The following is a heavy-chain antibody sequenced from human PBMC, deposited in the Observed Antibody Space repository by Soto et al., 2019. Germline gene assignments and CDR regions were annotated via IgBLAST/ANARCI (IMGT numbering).Heavy chain of an antibody. CDR1: GGSISSTSYY. V-gene: IGHV4-39*01. D-gene: IGHD2-2*01. CDR2: INYSGST. J-gene: IGHJ4*02. CDR3: ARLDYATGSYRVKYDY. Sequence: QLQLQESGPGLVKPSETLSLTCTVSGGSISSTSYYWGWIRQPPGKGLEWIASINYSGSTHYNPSLKSRLTISVDTSKIQFSLKLTSVTAADTAVYYCARLDYATGSYRVKYDYWGQGILVAVSS.